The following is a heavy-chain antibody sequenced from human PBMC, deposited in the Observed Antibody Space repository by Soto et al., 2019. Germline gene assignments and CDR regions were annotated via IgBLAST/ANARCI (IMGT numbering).Heavy chain of an antibody. Sequence: GSLRLSCAASGFTFSSYSMNWVRQAPGKGLEWVSSISSSSSYIYYADSVKGRFTISRDNAKNSLYLQMNSLRAEDTAVYYCARGNSSSWYYYYYGMDVWGQGTTVTVSS. CDR3: ARGNSSSWYYYYYGMDV. V-gene: IGHV3-21*01. J-gene: IGHJ6*02. CDR1: GFTFSSYS. CDR2: ISSSSSYI. D-gene: IGHD6-6*01.